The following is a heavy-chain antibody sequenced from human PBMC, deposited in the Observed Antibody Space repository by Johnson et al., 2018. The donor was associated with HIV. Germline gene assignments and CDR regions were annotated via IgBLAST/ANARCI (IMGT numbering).Heavy chain of an antibody. CDR2: IHSGGSV. D-gene: IGHD5-24*01. Sequence: EVQLVESGGGLIQRGGSLRLSCVASDFSVSKNYMSWVRQAPGKGLEWVSVIHSGGSVLYAESVKGRFTISRDTSKNTLYLQMNNLRVEDTALYYCAKSALERATPLAEVDAFDVWGQVTMVTVSS. V-gene: IGHV3-66*03. CDR3: AKSALERATPLAEVDAFDV. J-gene: IGHJ3*01. CDR1: DFSVSKNY.